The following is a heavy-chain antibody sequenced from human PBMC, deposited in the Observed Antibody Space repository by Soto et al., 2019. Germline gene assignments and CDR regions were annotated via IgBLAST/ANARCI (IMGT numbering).Heavy chain of an antibody. V-gene: IGHV1-69*06. CDR2: IIPILGTP. CDR1: GDTFSTHA. CDR3: ARVGDYGMDV. Sequence: QVQLVQSGAEVKKPGSSVEVSCKASGDTFSTHAITWVRQAPGQGLEWMGGIIPILGTPNYAQKFQGRVTIIADKSTSTPYMGLSSVRSDDTGVYYFARVGDYGMDVWGQGTTITVSS. J-gene: IGHJ6*02. D-gene: IGHD3-10*01.